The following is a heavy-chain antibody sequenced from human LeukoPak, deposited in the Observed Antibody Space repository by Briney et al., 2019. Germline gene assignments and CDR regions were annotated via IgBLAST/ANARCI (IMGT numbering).Heavy chain of an antibody. J-gene: IGHJ4*02. CDR2: INPNSGGT. CDR1: GYTFTGYY. D-gene: IGHD3-22*01. V-gene: IGHV1-2*02. Sequence: ASVKVSCKASGYTFTGYYMHWVRQAPGQGLEWMGWINPNSGGTNYAQKFQGRVTMTRDTSISTAYMELSRLRSDDTAVYYCAKEITPIVVGLDYWGQGTLVTVSS. CDR3: AKEITPIVVGLDY.